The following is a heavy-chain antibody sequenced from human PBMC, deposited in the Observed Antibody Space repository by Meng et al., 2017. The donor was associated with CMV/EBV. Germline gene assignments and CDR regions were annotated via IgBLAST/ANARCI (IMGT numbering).Heavy chain of an antibody. Sequence: GGSLRLSCAASGFTISDYYMSGIRPAPGKGLEWVSYISSSGSTIYYADSVKSRFTISRDNAKNSLYLQMNSLRAEDTAVYYCARDGGYCSSTSCYYYYGMDVWGQGTTVTVSS. CDR3: ARDGGYCSSTSCYYYYGMDV. CDR2: ISSSGSTI. V-gene: IGHV3-11*04. J-gene: IGHJ6*02. D-gene: IGHD2-2*01. CDR1: GFTISDYY.